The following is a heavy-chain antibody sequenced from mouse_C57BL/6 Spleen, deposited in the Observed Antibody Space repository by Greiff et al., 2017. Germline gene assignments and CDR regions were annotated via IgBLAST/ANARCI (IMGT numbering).Heavy chain of an antibody. CDR2: IYPSDSET. D-gene: IGHD1-1*01. J-gene: IGHJ2*01. V-gene: IGHV1-61*01. CDR1: GYTFTSYW. CDR3: ARGGATVVKGGYFDY. Sequence: VQLQQPGAELVRPGSSVKLSCKASGYTFTSYWMDWVKQRPGQGLEWIGNIYPSDSETHYNQKFKDKATLTVDKSSSTAYMQLSSLTSEDSAVYYCARGGATVVKGGYFDYWGQGTTLTVSS.